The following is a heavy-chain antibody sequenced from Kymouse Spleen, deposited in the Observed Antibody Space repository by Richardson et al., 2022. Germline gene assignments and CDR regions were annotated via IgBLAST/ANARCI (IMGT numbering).Heavy chain of an antibody. CDR1: GGSFSGYY. Sequence: QVQLQQWGAGLLKPSETLSLTCAVYGGSFSGYYWSWIRQPPGKGLEWIGEINHSGSTNYNPSLKSRVTISVDTSKNQFSLKLSSVTAADTAVYYCASLTGTTIDYWGQGTLVTVSS. D-gene: IGHD1-7*01. CDR3: ASLTGTTIDY. V-gene: IGHV4-34*01. CDR2: INHSGST. J-gene: IGHJ4*02.